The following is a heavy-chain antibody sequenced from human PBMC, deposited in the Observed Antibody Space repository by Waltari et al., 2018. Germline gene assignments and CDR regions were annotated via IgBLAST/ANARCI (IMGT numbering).Heavy chain of an antibody. Sequence: EVQLLESGGGLVQPGGSLRLSCAASGFTFSSYAMSWVRQAPGKGLEWVSVIYSGGSSTYYADSVKGRFTISRDNSKNTLYLQMNSLRAEDTAVYYCAKLDCSGGSCYSGAFDIWGQGTMVTVSS. D-gene: IGHD2-15*01. CDR1: GFTFSSYA. CDR2: IYSGGSST. CDR3: AKLDCSGGSCYSGAFDI. J-gene: IGHJ3*02. V-gene: IGHV3-23*03.